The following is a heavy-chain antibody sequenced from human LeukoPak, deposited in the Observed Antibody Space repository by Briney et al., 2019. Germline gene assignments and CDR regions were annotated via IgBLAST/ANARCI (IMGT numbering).Heavy chain of an antibody. Sequence: SVTVSCTASGGTFSSYTISWVRQAPGQGLEWMGRIIPILGIANYAQKFQGRVTITADKSTSTAYMELSSLRSEDTAVFYYSGEAPREGSADWGQGTLVTVSS. CDR1: GGTFSSYT. J-gene: IGHJ4*02. CDR2: IIPILGIA. D-gene: IGHD2-15*01. V-gene: IGHV1-69*02. CDR3: SGEAPREGSAD.